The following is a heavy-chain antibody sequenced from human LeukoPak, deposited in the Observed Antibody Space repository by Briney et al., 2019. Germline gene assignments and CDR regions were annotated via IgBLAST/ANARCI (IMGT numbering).Heavy chain of an antibody. J-gene: IGHJ3*02. CDR3: ARDGLYCTNGVCSSDI. V-gene: IGHV1-46*02. Sequence: ASVKVSCKASGYTFNTYDINWVRQAPGQGLEWMGKINPSSGGTGYAQKFQGRVTMTRDTSTSTVYMELTSLRSEDTAVYYCARDGLYCTNGVCSSDIWGQGTLVTVSS. CDR2: INPSSGGT. D-gene: IGHD2-8*01. CDR1: GYTFNTYD.